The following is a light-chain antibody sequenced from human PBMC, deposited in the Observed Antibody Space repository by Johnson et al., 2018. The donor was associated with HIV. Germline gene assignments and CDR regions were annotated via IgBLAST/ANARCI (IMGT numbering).Light chain of an antibody. CDR2: ENN. Sequence: QSVLTQSPSVSAAPGQKVTISCSGSSSNIGNNYVSWYQQLPGTAPKLLIYENNMRPSGIPDRFSGSKSGTSATLGIAGLQTGDEADYYCGTWDSGLSAGVFGTGTKVTVL. CDR1: SSNIGNNY. V-gene: IGLV1-51*02. CDR3: GTWDSGLSAGV. J-gene: IGLJ1*01.